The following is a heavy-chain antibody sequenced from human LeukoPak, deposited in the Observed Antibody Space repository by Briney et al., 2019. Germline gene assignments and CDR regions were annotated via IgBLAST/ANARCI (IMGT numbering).Heavy chain of an antibody. CDR3: SRRNSDTSLYSFDY. Sequence: SGPTLVKSTQTLTLTCTFSGFSLSTRGVGVGWIRQPPGKALEWLALIYWDDVKRYNPSLNSRLTIAKDTSKIQVVLTMTNMDPVDTATYYCSRRNSDTSLYSFDYWGQGTLVTVSS. CDR1: GFSLSTRGVG. J-gene: IGHJ4*02. V-gene: IGHV2-5*02. D-gene: IGHD1-26*01. CDR2: IYWDDVK.